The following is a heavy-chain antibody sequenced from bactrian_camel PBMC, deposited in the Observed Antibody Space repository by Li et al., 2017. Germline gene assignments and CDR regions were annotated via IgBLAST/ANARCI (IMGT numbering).Heavy chain of an antibody. J-gene: IGHJ4*01. CDR1: GFSLSTFG. CDR3: ADFAGGSFNY. CDR2: VKPDGQRT. D-gene: IGHD4*01. Sequence: VQLVESGGGLVQPGGSLRLSCVASGFSLSTFGMSWVRQAPGKGLVWVSAVKPDGQRTSYTDSVKGRFTISRDNAENTLYLQLTSLKTEDTAVYYCADFAGGSFNYWGQGTQVTVS. V-gene: IGHV3S31*01.